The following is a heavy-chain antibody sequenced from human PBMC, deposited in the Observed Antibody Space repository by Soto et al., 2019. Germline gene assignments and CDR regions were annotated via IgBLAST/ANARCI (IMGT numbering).Heavy chain of an antibody. Sequence: SQTLSLTCAISGDSVSSNSAAWNWIRQSPSRGLEWLGRTYYRSKWYTDYAVSVKSRLTINPDPSKNQFSLQLNSVTPEDTPVYYCARDYYGSGSYRSLLYYFDYWGQGTRVT. CDR3: ARDYYGSGSYRSLLYYFDY. D-gene: IGHD3-10*01. CDR2: TYYRSKWYT. CDR1: GDSVSSNSAA. J-gene: IGHJ4*02. V-gene: IGHV6-1*01.